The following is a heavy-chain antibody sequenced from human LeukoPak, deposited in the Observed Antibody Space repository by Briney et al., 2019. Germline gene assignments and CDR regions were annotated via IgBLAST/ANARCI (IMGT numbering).Heavy chain of an antibody. CDR2: INGGGKTI. J-gene: IGHJ4*02. D-gene: IGHD3-10*01. CDR3: ARGGVGNGGDYFDY. Sequence: PGGSLRLSSAASGFTCKSYSMNWVRQSPGRGLEWLSYINGGGKTIYYADSVKGRFTISRDNAKNSLYLQMNSLRDEDTAVYYCARGGVGNGGDYFDYWGQGTLVTVSS. V-gene: IGHV3-48*02. CDR1: GFTCKSYS.